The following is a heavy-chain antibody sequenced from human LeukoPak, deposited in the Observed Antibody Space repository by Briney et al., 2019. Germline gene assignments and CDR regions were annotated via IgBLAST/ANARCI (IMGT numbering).Heavy chain of an antibody. CDR3: ARTTRLYGDLPGDY. CDR2: INPNSGGT. CDR1: GYTFTGYY. J-gene: IGHJ4*02. D-gene: IGHD4-17*01. V-gene: IGHV1-2*06. Sequence: GAPVKVSCKASGYTFTGYYMHWVRQAPGQGLEWMGRINPNSGGTNYAQKFQGRVTMTRDTSISTAYMELSRLRSDDTAVYYCARTTRLYGDLPGDYWGQGTLVTVSS.